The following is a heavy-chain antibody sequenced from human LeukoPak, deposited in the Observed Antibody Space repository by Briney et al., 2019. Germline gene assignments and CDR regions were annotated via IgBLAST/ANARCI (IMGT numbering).Heavy chain of an antibody. CDR1: GFTFSTST. Sequence: GGSLGLSCAASGFTFSTSTMSWVRQAPGKGPEWVSTIGGSGTGRFYGLSFNGRFIISRDNSMNTVYLQMNGLRAEDTAVYFCARDRGGYSTDFDFWGQGTLVTVSS. V-gene: IGHV3-23*01. CDR3: ARDRGGYSTDFDF. J-gene: IGHJ4*02. D-gene: IGHD5-12*01. CDR2: IGGSGTGR.